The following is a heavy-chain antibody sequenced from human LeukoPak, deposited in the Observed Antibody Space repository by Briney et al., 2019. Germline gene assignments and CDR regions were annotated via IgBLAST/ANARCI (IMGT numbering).Heavy chain of an antibody. J-gene: IGHJ4*02. Sequence: GGSLRLSCAASGFPFSSYAMHWVRQAPGKGLEWVALISYDGNNKYYADSVKGRFTVSRDNSKSTVYLQMNDLRGEDTAVYYCTKAKGQSWLFSHYWGRGTLVTVSS. CDR2: ISYDGNNK. CDR1: GFPFSSYA. CDR3: TKAKGQSWLFSHY. D-gene: IGHD3-22*01. V-gene: IGHV3-30-3*01.